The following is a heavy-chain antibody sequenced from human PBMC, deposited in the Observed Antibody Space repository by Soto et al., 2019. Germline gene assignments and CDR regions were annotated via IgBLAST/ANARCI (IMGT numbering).Heavy chain of an antibody. CDR3: AKGRRNTF. CDR2: INPDGGAT. J-gene: IGHJ4*02. V-gene: IGHV1-46*01. Sequence: QIQLLQSGAEVKKPGASVKISCKASGYTFSFDYLSWVRRAPGQGLQWMGKINPDGGATTYAQSFQGRVSITSDASTGTVYMELGTLTSDDTAVYYCAKGRRNTFWGQGTLVSVSS. D-gene: IGHD3-10*01. CDR1: GYTFSFDY.